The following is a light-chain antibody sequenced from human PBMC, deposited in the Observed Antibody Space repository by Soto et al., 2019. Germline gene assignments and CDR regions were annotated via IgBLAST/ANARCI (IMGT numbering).Light chain of an antibody. CDR3: QQYNNWPMWT. CDR2: GAS. J-gene: IGKJ1*01. Sequence: EIVSTQRPATLYESPGERATLSCRASQSITRNLAWYQQSPGQAPRRLIYGASTRATGIPARFSGSGSGTEFTLTINSLQSEDFAVYYCQQYNNWPMWTFGQGTKVDIK. V-gene: IGKV3-15*01. CDR1: QSITRN.